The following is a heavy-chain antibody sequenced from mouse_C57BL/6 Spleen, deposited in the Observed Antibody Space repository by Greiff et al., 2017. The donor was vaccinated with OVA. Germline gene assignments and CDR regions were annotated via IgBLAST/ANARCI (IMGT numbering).Heavy chain of an antibody. D-gene: IGHD1-1*02. V-gene: IGHV1-52*01. Sequence: VKLQQPGAELVRPGSSVKLSCKASGYTFTSYWMHWVKQRPIQGLEWIGNIDPSDSETQYNQKFKDKATLTVDKTSSTAYMQLSSLTSEDSAVYDWARRGSYYGGYVKVWGTGTTVTVSS. CDR3: ARRGSYYGGYVKV. J-gene: IGHJ1*03. CDR2: IDPSDSET. CDR1: GYTFTSYW.